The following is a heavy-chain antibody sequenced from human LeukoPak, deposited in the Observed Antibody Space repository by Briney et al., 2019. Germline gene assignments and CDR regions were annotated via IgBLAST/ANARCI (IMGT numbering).Heavy chain of an antibody. D-gene: IGHD6-13*01. CDR2: ISGSGGST. CDR3: AKVTSSSWYFDY. Sequence: GGSLRLSCAASGFTFSSYGMSWVRQAPGKGLEWVSAISGSGGSTYYADSVKGRFTISRDNSKNTLYLQMNSLRAEDTAVYYCAKVTSSSWYFDYWGQGTLVTVSS. J-gene: IGHJ4*02. V-gene: IGHV3-23*01. CDR1: GFTFSSYG.